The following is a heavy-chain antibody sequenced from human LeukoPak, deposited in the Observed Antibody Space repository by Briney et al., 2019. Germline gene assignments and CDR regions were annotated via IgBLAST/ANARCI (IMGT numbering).Heavy chain of an antibody. CDR1: GVSISSYY. V-gene: IGHV4-59*12. CDR3: ARRTSRVAARPGYYYYYMDV. D-gene: IGHD6-6*01. J-gene: IGHJ6*03. Sequence: SETLSLTCTVSGVSISSYYWSWIRQPPGKGLEWIGYIYYSGSTNYNPSLKSRVTVSVDTSKNQFSLKLSSVTAADTAVYYCARRTSRVAARPGYYYYYMDVWGKGTTVTVPS. CDR2: IYYSGST.